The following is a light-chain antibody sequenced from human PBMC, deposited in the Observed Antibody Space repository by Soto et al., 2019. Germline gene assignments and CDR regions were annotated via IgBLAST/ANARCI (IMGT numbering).Light chain of an antibody. J-gene: IGLJ7*01. CDR3: AAWDDSLNGHV. CDR2: SNN. V-gene: IGLV1-44*01. CDR1: SSNIGSNT. Sequence: QAVVTQPPSASGTPGQRVTISCSGSSSNIGSNTVNWYQQLPGTAPKLLIYSNNQRPSGVPDRFSGSKSGASASLAISGLQSEDEAEYYCAAWDDSLNGHVFGGGTQLTVL.